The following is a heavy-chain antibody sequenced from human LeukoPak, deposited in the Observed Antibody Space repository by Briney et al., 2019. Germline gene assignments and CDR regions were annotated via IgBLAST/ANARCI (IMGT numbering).Heavy chain of an antibody. J-gene: IGHJ4*02. V-gene: IGHV3-21*01. CDR3: AKDQQVPAAGTWGSIDY. CDR1: GFTFSSYS. Sequence: GGSLRLSYAASGFTFSSYSMNWVRQAPGKGLEWVSSISSSSSYIYYADSVKGRFTISRDNAKNSLYLQMNSLRAEDTAVYYCAKDQQVPAAGTWGSIDYWGQGTLVTVSS. D-gene: IGHD6-13*01. CDR2: ISSSSSYI.